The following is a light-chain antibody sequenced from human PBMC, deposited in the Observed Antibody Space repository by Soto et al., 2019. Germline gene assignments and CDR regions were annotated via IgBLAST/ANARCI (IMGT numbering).Light chain of an antibody. V-gene: IGLV7-46*01. CDR1: TGAVTSGHY. CDR3: LLSYSGARV. J-gene: IGLJ2*01. Sequence: QAVVTQEPSLTVSPGGTVTLTCGSSTGAVTSGHYPYWFQQGPGQAPRTLIYGTSDKHSRTPARFSGSLLGGKAALTLSGAQPEDEAEYYCLLSYSGARVFGGGTKLTVL. CDR2: GTS.